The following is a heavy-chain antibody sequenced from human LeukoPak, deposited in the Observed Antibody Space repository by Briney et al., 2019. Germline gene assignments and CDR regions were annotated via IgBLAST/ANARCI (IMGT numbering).Heavy chain of an antibody. J-gene: IGHJ6*02. Sequence: GGSLRLSCAASGFTFSSYNMNWVRQAPGKGLEWVSFISSSSSNIYYADSVKGRFTISRDNAKNSLYLQMNSLRAEDSAVYYCARLTEYLRTLDGMDVWGQGSTVTVSS. CDR2: ISSSSSNI. CDR1: GFTFSSYN. D-gene: IGHD3-16*01. V-gene: IGHV3-48*01. CDR3: ARLTEYLRTLDGMDV.